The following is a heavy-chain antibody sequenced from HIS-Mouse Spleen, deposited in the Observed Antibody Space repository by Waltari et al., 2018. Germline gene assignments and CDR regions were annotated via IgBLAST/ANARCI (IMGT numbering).Heavy chain of an antibody. Sequence: QLQLQESGPGLVKPSETLSLTCTVSGGSISSSSYYWGWIRQPPGKGLGWIGSIYYSGGADYNPSLKGRVTVSVDTAKNQFSLKLGSVTAADTAVYYCAREIPYSSSWYDWYFDLWGRGTLVTVSS. D-gene: IGHD6-13*01. V-gene: IGHV4-39*07. CDR1: GGSISSSSYY. CDR3: AREIPYSSSWYDWYFDL. CDR2: IYYSGGA. J-gene: IGHJ2*01.